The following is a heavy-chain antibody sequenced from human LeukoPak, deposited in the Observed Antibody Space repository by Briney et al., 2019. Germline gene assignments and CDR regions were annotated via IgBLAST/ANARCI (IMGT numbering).Heavy chain of an antibody. V-gene: IGHV3-21*06. CDR1: GFTFSTYS. Sequence: KSGGSLRLSCAASGFTFSTYSMNWVRQAPGKGLEWVSSITRNSYIYYADSVKGRFIISRDNAKDSLYLQMNSLRVEDTAVYYCLRGDRRDYWGQGTLVTVSS. CDR3: LRGDRRDY. J-gene: IGHJ4*02. CDR2: ITRNSYI.